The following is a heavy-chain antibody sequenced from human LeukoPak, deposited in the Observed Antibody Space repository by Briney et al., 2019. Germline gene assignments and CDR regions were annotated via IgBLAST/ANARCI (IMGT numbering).Heavy chain of an antibody. Sequence: GGSLRLSCTVSGFTFSNYAMNWVRQAPGKGLEWVTTVSATGGTTYYGDSVKGRLTISRDNSKSTLYLHMNSLRPEDTAVYYRARDQEAAGTRLGWFDPWGQGTLVTVSS. J-gene: IGHJ5*02. CDR2: VSATGGTT. D-gene: IGHD2-15*01. V-gene: IGHV3-23*01. CDR3: ARDQEAAGTRLGWFDP. CDR1: GFTFSNYA.